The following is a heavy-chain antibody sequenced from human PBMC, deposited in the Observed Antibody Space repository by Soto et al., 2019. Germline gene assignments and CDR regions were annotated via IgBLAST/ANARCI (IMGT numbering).Heavy chain of an antibody. CDR3: ARDRAEQITMFGVVTLNWFDP. CDR1: GFTFSSYA. CDR2: ISSSGSYI. Sequence: PGGSLRLSCAASGFTFSSYAMSWVRQAPGKGLEWVSSISSSGSYIYYSDSLRGRFTISRDNAKNSLYLQMNSLRAEDTAVYYCARDRAEQITMFGVVTLNWFDPWGQGTLVTVSS. J-gene: IGHJ5*02. V-gene: IGHV3-21*01. D-gene: IGHD3-3*01.